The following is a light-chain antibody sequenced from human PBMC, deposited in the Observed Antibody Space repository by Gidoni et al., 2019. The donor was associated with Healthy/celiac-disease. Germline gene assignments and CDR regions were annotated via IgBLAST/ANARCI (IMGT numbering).Light chain of an antibody. CDR2: QDS. CDR1: KLGDKY. J-gene: IGLJ2*01. Sequence: SSELPQPPSVSVSPGQTASIPCSGDKLGDKYACWYQQKPGQSPVLDIYQDSKRPSGIPERFSGSNSGNTATLTISGTQAMDEADYYCQAWDSSTVVFGGGTKLTVL. CDR3: QAWDSSTVV. V-gene: IGLV3-1*01.